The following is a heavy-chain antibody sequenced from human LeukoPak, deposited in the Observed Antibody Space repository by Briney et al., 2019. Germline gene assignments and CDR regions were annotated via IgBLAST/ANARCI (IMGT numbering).Heavy chain of an antibody. J-gene: IGHJ5*02. V-gene: IGHV1-24*01. CDR1: GYTLTELS. CDR2: FDPEDGET. CDR3: ATVNDYVWGSYRANWFDP. D-gene: IGHD3-16*02. Sequence: EASVKVSCKVSGYTLTELSMHWVRQAPGKGLEWMGGFDPEDGETIYAQKFQGRLTMTEDTSTDTAYMELSSLRSEDTAVYYCATVNDYVWGSYRANWFDPWGQGTLVTVSS.